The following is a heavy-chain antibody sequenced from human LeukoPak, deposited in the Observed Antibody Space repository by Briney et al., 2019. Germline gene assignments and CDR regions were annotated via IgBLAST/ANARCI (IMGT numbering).Heavy chain of an antibody. CDR1: GFTFSSYA. CDR3: AKGREDFGVVIWGWNHYGMDV. CDR2: ISGSGGST. J-gene: IGHJ6*02. Sequence: GGSLRLSCAASGFTFSSYAMSWVRQAPGKGLEWVSAISGSGGSTYYADSVKGRFTSSRDNSKNTLYLQMNSLRAEDTAVYYCAKGREDFGVVIWGWNHYGMDVWGQGTTVTVSS. V-gene: IGHV3-23*01. D-gene: IGHD3-3*01.